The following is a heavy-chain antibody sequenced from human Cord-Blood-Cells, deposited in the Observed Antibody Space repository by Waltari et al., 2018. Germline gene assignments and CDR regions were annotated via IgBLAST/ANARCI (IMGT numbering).Heavy chain of an antibody. Sequence: QVQLVQSGAKVKKPGSSVKVSCKASGGTFSSYAISWVRQAPGHGLEWMGGIIPIFGTANYAQKFQGRVTITADKSTSTAYMELSSLRSEDTAVYYCARDLGCSSTSCYPGGWFDPWGQGTLVTVSS. V-gene: IGHV1-69*06. CDR2: IIPIFGTA. CDR1: GGTFSSYA. CDR3: ARDLGCSSTSCYPGGWFDP. D-gene: IGHD2-2*01. J-gene: IGHJ5*02.